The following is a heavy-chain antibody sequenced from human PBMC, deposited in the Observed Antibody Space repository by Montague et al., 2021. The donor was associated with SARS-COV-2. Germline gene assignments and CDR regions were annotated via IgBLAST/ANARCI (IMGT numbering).Heavy chain of an antibody. Sequence: SLRLSCAASGFTFSNYDMNWVRQAPGKGPEWISYISTSAYTTSYAGSVKGRFTFSRDNGKNSLYLQMNSLRVEDTAVYYCTRDYRSIVGDGLDIWGQGTKVTVSS. CDR2: ISTSAYTT. CDR1: GFTFSNYD. J-gene: IGHJ3*02. CDR3: TRDYRSIVGDGLDI. D-gene: IGHD3-16*02. V-gene: IGHV3-48*03.